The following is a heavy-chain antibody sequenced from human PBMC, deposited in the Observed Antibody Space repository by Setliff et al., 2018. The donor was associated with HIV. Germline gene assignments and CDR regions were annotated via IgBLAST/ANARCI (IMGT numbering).Heavy chain of an antibody. D-gene: IGHD3-22*01. CDR2: IYPGDSDT. CDR3: ARLSRHYSDSTAYHDAFDV. J-gene: IGHJ3*01. Sequence: PGESLKISCKGSGYSFNIYWIGWVRQMPGKGLEWMGIIYPGDSDTIYSPSFQGQVTISVDKSITTAYLQWSSLKASDTAMYYCARLSRHYSDSTAYHDAFDVWGQGTKVTV. CDR1: GYSFNIYW. V-gene: IGHV5-51*01.